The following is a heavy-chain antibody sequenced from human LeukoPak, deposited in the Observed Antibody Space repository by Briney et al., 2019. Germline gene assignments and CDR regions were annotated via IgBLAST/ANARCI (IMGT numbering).Heavy chain of an antibody. J-gene: IGHJ4*02. CDR2: VSTSSTTI. CDR1: GFTFSSHR. CDR3: ARVIAIHTVTPFDH. Sequence: GGSLRLSCAASGFTFSSHRMHWVRQAPGQGLEWVAYVSTSSTTIQYADSVKGRFAISRDDAKNSLSLQMNSLRVEDTAVYYCARVIAIHTVTPFDHWGQGTLVTVSS. V-gene: IGHV3-48*04. D-gene: IGHD4-11*01.